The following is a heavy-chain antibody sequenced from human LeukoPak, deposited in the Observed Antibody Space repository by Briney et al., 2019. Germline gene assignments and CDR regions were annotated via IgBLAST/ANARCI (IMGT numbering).Heavy chain of an antibody. CDR2: INHSGST. V-gene: IGHV4-34*01. Sequence: SETLSLTCAVYGGSFSGYYWSWIRQPSGKGLEWIGEINHSGSTNYNPSLKSRVTISVDTSKNQFSLKLSSVTAADTAVYYCARGLVGPQDLPAAMTLYYYYYMDVWGKGTTVTVSS. CDR1: GGSFSGYY. D-gene: IGHD2-2*01. CDR3: ARGLVGPQDLPAAMTLYYYYYMDV. J-gene: IGHJ6*03.